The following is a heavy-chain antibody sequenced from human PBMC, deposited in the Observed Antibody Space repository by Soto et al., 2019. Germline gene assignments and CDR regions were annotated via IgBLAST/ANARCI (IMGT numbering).Heavy chain of an antibody. J-gene: IGHJ4*02. CDR2: IIPNFGTA. V-gene: IGHV1-69*01. D-gene: IGHD5-12*01. CDR1: GGTFSSYA. CDR3: ARAVRDGYNYLPFVY. Sequence: QVQLVQSGAEVQKPVSSVKVSCTASGGTFSSYASSWVRQSPGQGLEWMGGIIPNFGTANYAQKFQGRVTITADESTSTAYMELSSLRSEDTAVDYCARAVRDGYNYLPFVYWGQGTLVTVSS.